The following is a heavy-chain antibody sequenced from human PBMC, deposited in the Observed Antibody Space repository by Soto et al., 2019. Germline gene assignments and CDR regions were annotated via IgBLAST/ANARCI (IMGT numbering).Heavy chain of an antibody. CDR3: AREYSSAPDN. CDR2: IFYSGTT. Sequence: QLQLQESGPGLVKPSETLSLTCTVSGGSITSSSHHWGWIRQPPGKGLEWIGSIFYSGTTYYSLSLKSRVTISVDTSKNQFSLKLSSVTAADTAVYYCAREYSSAPDNWGQGILVTVSS. CDR1: GGSITSSSHH. V-gene: IGHV4-39*01. D-gene: IGHD6-19*01. J-gene: IGHJ4*02.